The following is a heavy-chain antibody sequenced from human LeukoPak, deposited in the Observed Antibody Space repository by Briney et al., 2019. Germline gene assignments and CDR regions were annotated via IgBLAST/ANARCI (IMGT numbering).Heavy chain of an antibody. D-gene: IGHD5-24*01. CDR1: NNTLSNNG. J-gene: IGHJ3*01. CDR3: ARIRYGYNDAYDV. V-gene: IGHV1-46*01. Sequence: ASVKVSCKASNNTLSNNGITWVRQAPGQGLEWMGLINPGGGNTNYAQNFQGRVTMTRDTSTSTVYMELSSLRSEDTAIYYCARIRYGYNDAYDVWGQGTVVTVPS. CDR2: INPGGGNT.